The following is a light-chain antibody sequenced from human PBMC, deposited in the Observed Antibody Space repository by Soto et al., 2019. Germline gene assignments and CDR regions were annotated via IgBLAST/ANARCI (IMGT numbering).Light chain of an antibody. V-gene: IGKV3-15*01. CDR2: GAS. CDR1: QSISSN. CDR3: QQYNNLPYT. J-gene: IGKJ2*01. Sequence: EIVTTQSPATLSVSPGERATLSCRASQSISSNLAWYQQKPGQAPRLLIYGASSRATGIPARFSGSGSGTEFTLAISSLQSEDLAVYYCQQYNNLPYTFGQGTRLEIK.